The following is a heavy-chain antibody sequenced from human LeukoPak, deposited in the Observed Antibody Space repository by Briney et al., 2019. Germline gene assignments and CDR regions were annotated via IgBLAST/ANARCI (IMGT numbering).Heavy chain of an antibody. CDR2: IYTSGST. Sequence: SETLSLTCTVSGGSISSYYWSWIRQPAGKGLEWIGRIYTSGSTNYNPSLKSRVTMSVDTSKNQFSLKLSSVTAADTAVYHCARMGVYYRRTYYFDYWGQGTLVTVSS. CDR3: ARMGVYYRRTYYFDY. V-gene: IGHV4-4*07. D-gene: IGHD1-26*01. CDR1: GGSISSYY. J-gene: IGHJ4*02.